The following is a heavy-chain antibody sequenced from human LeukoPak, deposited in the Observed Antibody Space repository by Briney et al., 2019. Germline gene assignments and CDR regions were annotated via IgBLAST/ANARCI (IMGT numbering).Heavy chain of an antibody. V-gene: IGHV1-18*01. CDR2: ISAYNGNT. Sequence: ASVKVSCKASGYTFTSYGISWVRQAPGQGLEWMGWISAYNGNTNYAQKLQGRVTMTTDTSTSTAYMELRSLRSDDTAVYYCARERAAGGVNWYFDLWGRGTLVTVSS. CDR3: ARERAAGGVNWYFDL. CDR1: GYTFTSYG. D-gene: IGHD6-13*01. J-gene: IGHJ2*01.